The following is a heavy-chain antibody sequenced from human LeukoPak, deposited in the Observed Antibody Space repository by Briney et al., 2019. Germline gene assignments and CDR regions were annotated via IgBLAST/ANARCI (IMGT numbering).Heavy chain of an antibody. D-gene: IGHD2/OR15-2a*01. CDR1: GNYW. CDR3: VSFYETY. Sequence: GGSLRLSCAASGNYWMHWVRQAPGKGLVWVSHINNDGSWTSYADSVKGRFTISKDNAKNTVYLQMNSLRAEDTAVYYCVSFYETYWGRGTLVTVSS. J-gene: IGHJ4*02. V-gene: IGHV3-74*01. CDR2: INNDGSWT.